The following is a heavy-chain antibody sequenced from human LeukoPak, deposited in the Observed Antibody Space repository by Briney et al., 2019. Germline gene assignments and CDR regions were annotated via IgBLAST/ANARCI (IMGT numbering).Heavy chain of an antibody. CDR3: ARQMPYYYGSGSYCFDY. Sequence: SETLSLTCTVSGGSISSSSYYWGSIRQPPGKGLEWIGSIYYSGSTYYNPSLKSRVTISVDTSKNQFSMKLSSVTAADTAVYYCARQMPYYYGSGSYCFDYWGQGTLVTVSS. V-gene: IGHV4-39*01. D-gene: IGHD3-10*01. CDR1: GGSISSSSYY. J-gene: IGHJ4*02. CDR2: IYYSGST.